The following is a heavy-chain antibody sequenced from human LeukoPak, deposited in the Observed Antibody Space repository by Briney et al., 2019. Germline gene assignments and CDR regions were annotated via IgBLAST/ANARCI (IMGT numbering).Heavy chain of an antibody. CDR1: GFNFRGYA. Sequence: PGGSLRLSCAASGFNFRGYAMSWVRQAPGKGLEWVSSISGSGDNTYYAESVKGRFTISRDNSKNTLFLQMNSLRAEDTAVFYCAKRSGYTTGWFFDFWGQGTLVTVSS. V-gene: IGHV3-23*01. J-gene: IGHJ4*02. CDR3: AKRSGYTTGWFFDF. CDR2: ISGSGDNT. D-gene: IGHD6-19*01.